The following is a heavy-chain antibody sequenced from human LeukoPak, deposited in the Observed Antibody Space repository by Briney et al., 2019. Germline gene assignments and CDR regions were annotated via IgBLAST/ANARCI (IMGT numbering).Heavy chain of an antibody. CDR1: GGSFSGYY. D-gene: IGHD6-19*01. J-gene: IGHJ4*02. CDR3: AKFGQVAGTGGDY. Sequence: SETLSLTCAVYGGSFSGYYWSWIRQPPGKGLEWIGEINHSGSTNYNPSLKSRVTISVDTSKNQFSLKLSSVTAADTAVYYCAKFGQVAGTGGDYWGQGMLVTVSS. V-gene: IGHV4-34*01. CDR2: INHSGST.